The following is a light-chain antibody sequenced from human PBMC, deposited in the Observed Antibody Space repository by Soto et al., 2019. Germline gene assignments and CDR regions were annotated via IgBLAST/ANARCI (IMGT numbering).Light chain of an antibody. V-gene: IGKV1-27*01. CDR2: AAS. CDR1: QGISNY. J-gene: IGKJ5*01. CDR3: QKYNSAPLT. Sequence: DIQMNQSPSSLSASVGDRVTITCRASQGISNYLAWYQQKPGKVPKLLIYAASTLQSGVPSRFSGSGSGTAFTLTISSLQPEYVATYYWQKYNSAPLTFGPGTRLEIK.